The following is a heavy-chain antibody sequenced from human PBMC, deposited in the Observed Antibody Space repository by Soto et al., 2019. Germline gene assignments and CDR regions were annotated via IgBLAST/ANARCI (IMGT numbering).Heavy chain of an antibody. CDR2: ISDSGDTT. CDR1: GFTFSNYV. D-gene: IGHD6-19*01. V-gene: IGHV3-23*01. Sequence: EVQLLESGGNLVQPGGSLRLSCIASGFTFSNYVMSWVRQAPGKGLEWVSGISDSGDTTYSADFVKGRFTISRDNSKNTLYLKMNSLRAEDTAVYYCAKGWQVRGGQFDYWGQGTLVSVSS. CDR3: AKGWQVRGGQFDY. J-gene: IGHJ4*02.